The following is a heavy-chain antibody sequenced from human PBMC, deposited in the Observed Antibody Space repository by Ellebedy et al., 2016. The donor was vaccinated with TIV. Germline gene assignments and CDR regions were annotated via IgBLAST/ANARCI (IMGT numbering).Heavy chain of an antibody. CDR2: ILPRGGGL. CDR1: GFAFSNFA. V-gene: IGHV3-48*01. D-gene: IGHD3-22*01. CDR3: ARVFLDSLPRLWYFDL. J-gene: IGHJ2*01. Sequence: PGGSLRLSCEASGFAFSNFAMNWVRQAPGKAPEWLAYILPRGGGLYYAESVKGRFTIRRDNANNSLFLQITNLRAEDTGVYYCARVFLDSLPRLWYFDLWGRGILVRVTS.